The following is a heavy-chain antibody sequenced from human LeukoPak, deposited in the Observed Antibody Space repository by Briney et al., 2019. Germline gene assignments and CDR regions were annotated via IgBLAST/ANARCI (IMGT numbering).Heavy chain of an antibody. CDR1: GGSISNKY. CDR3: ARGVTGGAILINGLDP. D-gene: IGHD2-2*02. CDR2: IYYTGST. J-gene: IGHJ5*02. Sequence: SETLSLTCSISGGSISNKYWSWIRQPPGKGLEWIGYIYYTGSTSYNPSLKSRVTISVDTSKNLFSLKLSSVTAADTAVYYCARGVTGGAILINGLDPWGQETLVTVSS. V-gene: IGHV4-59*01.